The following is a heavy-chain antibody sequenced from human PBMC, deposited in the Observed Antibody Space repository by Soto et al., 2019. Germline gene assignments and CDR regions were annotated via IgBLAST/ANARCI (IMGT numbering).Heavy chain of an antibody. V-gene: IGHV4-34*01. D-gene: IGHD5-18*01. CDR2: INHSGST. Sequence: QVQLQQWGAGLLKPSETLSLTCAVYGGSFSGYYWSWIRQPPGKGLEWIGEINHSGSTNYNPSLKSRVTISVDTSKNQFSPKLSSVTAADTAVYYCARRGRWIQLWLGAGYFDYWGQGTLVTVSS. CDR3: ARRGRWIQLWLGAGYFDY. CDR1: GGSFSGYY. J-gene: IGHJ4*02.